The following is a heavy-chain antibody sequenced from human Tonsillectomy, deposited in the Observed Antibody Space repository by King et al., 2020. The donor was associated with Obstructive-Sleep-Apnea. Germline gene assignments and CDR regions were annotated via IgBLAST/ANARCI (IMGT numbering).Heavy chain of an antibody. CDR2: IYYSGST. CDR1: GGSISSYY. V-gene: IGHV4-59*01. Sequence: QLQESGPGLEKPSETLSLTCTVSGGSISSYYWSWIRQPPGKRLEWIGYIYYSGSTNYNPSLKSRVAISVDTSKNQFSLKLSSVTAADTAMYYCARAPYGSGIIDWFDPWGQGTLVTVSS. D-gene: IGHD3-10*01. J-gene: IGHJ5*02. CDR3: ARAPYGSGIIDWFDP.